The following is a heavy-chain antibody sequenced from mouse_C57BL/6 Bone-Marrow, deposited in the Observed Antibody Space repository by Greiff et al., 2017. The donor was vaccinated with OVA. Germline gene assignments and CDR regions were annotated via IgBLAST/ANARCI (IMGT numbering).Heavy chain of an antibody. V-gene: IGHV3-6*01. J-gene: IGHJ1*03. CDR1: GYSITSGYY. CDR2: ISYDGSN. Sequence: VQLQQSGPGLVKPSQSLSLTCSVTGYSITSGYYWNWIRQFPGNKLEWMGYISYDGSNNYNPSLKNRISITRDTSKNQFFLKLNSVTTEDTATYYCARPAWYFDVWGTGTTVTVSS. CDR3: ARPAWYFDV.